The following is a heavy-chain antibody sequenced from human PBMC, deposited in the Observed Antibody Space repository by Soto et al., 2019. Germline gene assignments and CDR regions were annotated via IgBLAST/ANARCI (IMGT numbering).Heavy chain of an antibody. J-gene: IGHJ5*02. D-gene: IGHD3-10*01. Sequence: PSETLSLTCAVYGGSFSGYYWSWIRQPPGKGLEWIGEINHSGSTNYNPSLKSRVTISVDTSKNQFSLKLSSVTAADTAVYYCASLRPYYYGSGTNWFDPWGQGTLVTVS. CDR1: GGSFSGYY. V-gene: IGHV4-34*01. CDR3: ASLRPYYYGSGTNWFDP. CDR2: INHSGST.